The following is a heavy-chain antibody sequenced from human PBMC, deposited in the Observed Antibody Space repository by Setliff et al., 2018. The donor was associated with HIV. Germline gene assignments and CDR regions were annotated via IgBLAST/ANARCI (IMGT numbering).Heavy chain of an antibody. CDR2: ISGSGSTI. V-gene: IGHV3-48*03. CDR1: EFTFSSYE. D-gene: IGHD4-17*01. J-gene: IGHJ4*02. Sequence: SCKPSEFTFSSYEMNWVRQAPGKGLEWVSYISGSGSTIYYADSVKGRFTIFRDNAKNSLYLQLNSLRAEDTAVYYCARLSPPDDYGDLGGIDYWGQGTLVTVSS. CDR3: ARLSPPDDYGDLGGIDY.